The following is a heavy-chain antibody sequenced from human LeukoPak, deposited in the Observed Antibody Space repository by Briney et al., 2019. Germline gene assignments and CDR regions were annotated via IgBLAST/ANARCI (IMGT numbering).Heavy chain of an antibody. CDR3: ARHPSSAWHADY. CDR1: GGSISTSSYC. J-gene: IGHJ4*01. Sequence: SETLSLTCTVSGGSISTSSYCWGWIRQPPGKGLEWIGSISYSGTTYYNPSLKSRITISVDTSNNQFSLRLTSVTAADTAVYFCARHPSSAWHADYWGHGTLVTVSS. V-gene: IGHV4-39*01. D-gene: IGHD6-25*01. CDR2: ISYSGTT.